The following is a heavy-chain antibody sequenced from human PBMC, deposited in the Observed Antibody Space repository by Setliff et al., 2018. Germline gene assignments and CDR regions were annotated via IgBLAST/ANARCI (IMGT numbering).Heavy chain of an antibody. J-gene: IGHJ5*02. D-gene: IGHD2-2*01. Sequence: ASVKVSCKASGYTFSSYGINWVRQAPGQGLEWMGWIGDYNGNTLHAQNFQGRVTMTTDTYTSTANMELRSLRSDDTAVYYCVRAPPTVVIPPGRAFFDPWGQGTLVTVSS. CDR2: IGDYNGNT. CDR3: VRAPPTVVIPPGRAFFDP. V-gene: IGHV1-18*01. CDR1: GYTFSSYG.